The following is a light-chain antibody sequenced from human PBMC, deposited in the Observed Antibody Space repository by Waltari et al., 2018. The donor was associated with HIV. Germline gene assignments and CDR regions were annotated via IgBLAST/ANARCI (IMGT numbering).Light chain of an antibody. CDR3: QQSYSTPWT. CDR2: AAS. V-gene: IGKV1-39*01. Sequence: DIQMTQSPSSLSASVGDRVTITCRASQSISSYLNWYQQKRGKTPKLLVYAASSLQSGVPSRFSGSGSGTDFTLTISSLQPEDVATYYCQQSYSTPWTFGQGTKVEIK. J-gene: IGKJ1*01. CDR1: QSISSY.